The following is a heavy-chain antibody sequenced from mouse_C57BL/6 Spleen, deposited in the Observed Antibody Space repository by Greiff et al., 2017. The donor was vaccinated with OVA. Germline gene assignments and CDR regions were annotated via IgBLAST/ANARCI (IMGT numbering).Heavy chain of an antibody. CDR1: GFTFSDYG. J-gene: IGHJ2*01. CDR2: ISSGSSTI. V-gene: IGHV5-17*01. Sequence: EVQGVESGGGLVKPGGSLKLSCAASGFTFSDYGMHWVRQAPEKGLEWVAYISSGSSTIYYAYPVKGRFTISRDKSKNTLFLQITSLRSEDTAMYYCAREASYYSNPYYFDYWGQGTTLTVSS. CDR3: AREASYYSNPYYFDY. D-gene: IGHD2-5*01.